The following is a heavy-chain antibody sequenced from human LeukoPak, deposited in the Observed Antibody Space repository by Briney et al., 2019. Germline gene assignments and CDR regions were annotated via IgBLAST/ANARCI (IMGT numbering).Heavy chain of an antibody. J-gene: IGHJ4*02. V-gene: IGHV3-30*04. D-gene: IGHD3-22*01. CDR2: ISYDGSNK. CDR3: SGYYYDNYFDY. Sequence: GGSLRLSCAASGFTFSSYAMHWVRQAPGKGLEWVAVISYDGSNKYYADSVKGRFTISRDNSKNTLYLQMNSLRAEDTAVYYCSGYYYDNYFDYWGQGTLVTVSS. CDR1: GFTFSSYA.